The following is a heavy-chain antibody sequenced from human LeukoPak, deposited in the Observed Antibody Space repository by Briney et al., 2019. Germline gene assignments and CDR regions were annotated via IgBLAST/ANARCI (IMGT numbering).Heavy chain of an antibody. CDR2: INHSGST. Sequence: SGTLSLTCAVYGGSFSGYYWSWIRQPPGKGLEWIGEINHSGSTNYNPSLKSRVTISVDTSKNQFSLKLSSVTAADTAVYYCARGRYYGSGNWFDPWGQGTLVTVSS. D-gene: IGHD3-10*01. J-gene: IGHJ5*02. CDR1: GGSFSGYY. CDR3: ARGRYYGSGNWFDP. V-gene: IGHV4-34*01.